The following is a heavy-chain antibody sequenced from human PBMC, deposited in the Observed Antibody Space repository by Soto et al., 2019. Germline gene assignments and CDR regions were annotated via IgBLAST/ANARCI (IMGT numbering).Heavy chain of an antibody. Sequence: SETLSLTCTLSGGSIGSSSYYWGWIRQPPGKGLEWIGYIYYSGSTYYNPSLKSRVTISVDTSKNQFSLKLSSVTAADTAVYYCARAETYYDFWSGYPSWFDPWGQGTLVIVSS. J-gene: IGHJ5*02. CDR1: GGSIGSSSYY. CDR3: ARAETYYDFWSGYPSWFDP. CDR2: IYYSGST. D-gene: IGHD3-3*01. V-gene: IGHV4-30-4*08.